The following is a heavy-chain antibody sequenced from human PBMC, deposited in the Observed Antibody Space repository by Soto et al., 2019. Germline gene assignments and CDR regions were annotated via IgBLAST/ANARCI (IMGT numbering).Heavy chain of an antibody. CDR3: ARRGSIAARDYYYYYGMDV. CDR2: IIPIFGTA. V-gene: IGHV1-69*13. J-gene: IGHJ6*02. D-gene: IGHD6-6*01. CDR1: GGTFSSYA. Sequence: GASVKVSCKASGGTFSSYAISWVRQAPGQGLEWMGGIIPIFGTANYAQKFQGRVTITADESTSTAYMELSSLRSEDTAVYYCARRGSIAARDYYYYYGMDVWGQGTTVTVSS.